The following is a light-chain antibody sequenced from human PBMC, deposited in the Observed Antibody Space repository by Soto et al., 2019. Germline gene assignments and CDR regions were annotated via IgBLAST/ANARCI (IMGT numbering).Light chain of an antibody. V-gene: IGKV1-9*01. CDR1: QTIGTY. Sequence: DIQLTQSPSFLSASIGDSVTITCRASQTIGTYLAWYQQKPGKAPNLLVYAASTLHSGVPSRFSGSGSGTDFTLTITRLQPEDVVTYYWQQINSSPLTFGGGTKVEIK. CDR2: AAS. J-gene: IGKJ4*01. CDR3: QQINSSPLT.